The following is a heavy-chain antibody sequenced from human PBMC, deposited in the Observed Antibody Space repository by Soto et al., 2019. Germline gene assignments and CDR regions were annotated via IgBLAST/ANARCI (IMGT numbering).Heavy chain of an antibody. Sequence: AASVKVSCKVSGYTLTELSMHWVRQAPGKGLEWMGGFDPEDGETIYAQKFQGRVTMTEDTSTDTAYMELSSLRSEDTAVYYCATDFRFTMIPPLNDYWGQGTLVTVSS. J-gene: IGHJ4*02. V-gene: IGHV1-24*01. CDR1: GYTLTELS. CDR3: ATDFRFTMIPPLNDY. D-gene: IGHD3-22*01. CDR2: FDPEDGET.